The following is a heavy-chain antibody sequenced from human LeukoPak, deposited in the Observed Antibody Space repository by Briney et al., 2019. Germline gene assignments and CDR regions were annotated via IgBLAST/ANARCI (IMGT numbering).Heavy chain of an antibody. CDR1: GGSISSGGYY. Sequence: SETLSLTCTVSGGSISSGGYYWSWIRQHPGKGLEWIGYIYYSGSTYYNPSLKSRVTISVDTSKTQFSLKLSSVTAADTAVYYCARDSGHIVVVTAARAFDIWGQGTMVTVSS. CDR3: ARDSGHIVVVTAARAFDI. CDR2: IYYSGST. J-gene: IGHJ3*02. D-gene: IGHD2-21*02. V-gene: IGHV4-31*03.